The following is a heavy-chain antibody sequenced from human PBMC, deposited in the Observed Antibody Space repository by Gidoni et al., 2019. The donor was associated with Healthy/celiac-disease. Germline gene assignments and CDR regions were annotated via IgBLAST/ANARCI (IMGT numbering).Heavy chain of an antibody. V-gene: IGHV3-21*01. Sequence: EVQLVESGGGLVKPGGSLRLSCAASGFTFSSYSMNWVRQAPGKGLEWVSSISSSSSYIYYADSVKGRFTISRDNAKNSLYLQMNSLRAEDTAVYYCARGGDPGYYYGMDVWGQGTTVTVSS. CDR1: GFTFSSYS. D-gene: IGHD3-10*01. CDR2: ISSSSSYI. CDR3: ARGGDPGYYYGMDV. J-gene: IGHJ6*02.